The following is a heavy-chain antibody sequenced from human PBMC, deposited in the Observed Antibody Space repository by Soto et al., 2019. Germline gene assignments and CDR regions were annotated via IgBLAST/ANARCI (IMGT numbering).Heavy chain of an antibody. V-gene: IGHV4-39*01. CDR2: IYYSGST. D-gene: IGHD3-10*01. Sequence: QLQLQESGPGLVKPSETLSLTCTVSGGSISSSSYYWGWIRQPPGKGLEWIGSIYYSGSTYYNPAPTIRVPISVDTSKIPASLTLSSVPAADAAVYYCARRYYGSGSWDFDYWGQGTLVTVSS. J-gene: IGHJ4*02. CDR1: GGSISSSSYY. CDR3: ARRYYGSGSWDFDY.